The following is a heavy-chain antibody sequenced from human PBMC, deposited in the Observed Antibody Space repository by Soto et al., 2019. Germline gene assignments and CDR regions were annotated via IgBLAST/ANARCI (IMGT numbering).Heavy chain of an antibody. CDR3: TTDSYSTIIIVRFDY. Sequence: GGSLRLSCAASGFTFSNAWINWVRQAPGKGLEWVGRIKSKADGGTTDYAEPVKGRFAISRDDSNNVVYLQMNSLKIEDTAVYYCTTDSYSTIIIVRFDYWGHETLVTVSS. D-gene: IGHD3-22*01. J-gene: IGHJ4*01. CDR1: GFTFSNAW. V-gene: IGHV3-15*07. CDR2: IKSKADGGTT.